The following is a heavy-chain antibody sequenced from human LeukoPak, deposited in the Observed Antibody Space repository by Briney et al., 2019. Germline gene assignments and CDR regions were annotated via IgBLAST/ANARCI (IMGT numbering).Heavy chain of an antibody. CDR1: GFTFSSYG. J-gene: IGHJ4*02. CDR2: IWYDGSNK. Sequence: GGSLRLSCAAPGFTFSSYGMHWVRQAPGKGLEWVAVIWYDGSNKYYADSVKGRFTISRDNSKNTLYLQMNSLRAEDTAVYYSARDLVAAGGRDYWGQGTLVTVSS. CDR3: ARDLVAAGGRDY. V-gene: IGHV3-33*01. D-gene: IGHD2-15*01.